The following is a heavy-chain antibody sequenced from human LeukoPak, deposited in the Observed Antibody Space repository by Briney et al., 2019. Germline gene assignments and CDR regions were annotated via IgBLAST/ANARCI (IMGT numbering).Heavy chain of an antibody. V-gene: IGHV1-69*05. J-gene: IGHJ4*02. Sequence: SVKVSCKASGGTFSSYAISWVRQAPGQGLEWMGGIIPIFGTANYTQKFQGRVTITTDESTSTAYMELSSLRSEDTAVYYCASGLQGANYDFWSGPNSFFDYWGQGTLVTVSS. D-gene: IGHD3-3*01. CDR3: ASGLQGANYDFWSGPNSFFDY. CDR2: IIPIFGTA. CDR1: GGTFSSYA.